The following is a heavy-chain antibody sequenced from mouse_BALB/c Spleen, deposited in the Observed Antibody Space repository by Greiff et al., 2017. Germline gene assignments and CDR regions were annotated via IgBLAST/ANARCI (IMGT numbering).Heavy chain of an antibody. CDR3: ARSGEYYGDYFDC. CDR1: GYSFTGYF. V-gene: IGHV1-20*02. D-gene: IGHD1-2*01. Sequence: EVQLQQSGPELVKPGASVKISCKASGYSFTGYFMNWVMQSHGKSLEWIGRINPYNGDTFYNQKFKGKATLTVDKSSSTAHMELRSLASEDSAVYYCARSGEYYGDYFDCWGQGTTLTVSS. J-gene: IGHJ2*01. CDR2: INPYNGDT.